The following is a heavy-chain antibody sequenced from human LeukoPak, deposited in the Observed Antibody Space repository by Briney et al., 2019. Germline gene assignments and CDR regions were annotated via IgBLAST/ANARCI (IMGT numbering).Heavy chain of an antibody. CDR2: INHSGST. D-gene: IGHD4-17*01. Sequence: PSETLSHTCAVYGGSFSGYYWSWIRQPPGKGLEWIGEINHSGSTNYNPSLKSRVTMSVDTSKNQFSLKLSSVTAADTAVYYCASSGRMTTVTTAFHYWGQGTLVTVSS. V-gene: IGHV4-34*01. J-gene: IGHJ4*02. CDR3: ASSGRMTTVTTAFHY. CDR1: GGSFSGYY.